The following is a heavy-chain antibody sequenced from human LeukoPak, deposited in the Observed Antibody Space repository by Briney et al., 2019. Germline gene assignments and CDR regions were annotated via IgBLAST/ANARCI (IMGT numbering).Heavy chain of an antibody. CDR1: GGTFGSYV. CDR2: IIPIFGTA. CDR3: AKEGDTALVTGYFDL. J-gene: IGHJ2*01. Sequence: SVKVSCKASGGTFGSYVISWVRQAPGQWLEWMGGIIPIFGTAHYAQKFQGRLTITADESTSTVYMEMSSLRSEDTAMYYCAKEGDTALVTGYFDLWGRGTLVTVSA. V-gene: IGHV1-69*01. D-gene: IGHD5-18*01.